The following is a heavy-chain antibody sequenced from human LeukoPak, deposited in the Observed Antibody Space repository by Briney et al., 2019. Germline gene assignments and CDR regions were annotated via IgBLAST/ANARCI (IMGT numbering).Heavy chain of an antibody. CDR3: ARRRGYSYGYGY. Sequence: SETLSLTCTVSGGSISSYYWSWIWQPPGKGLEWIGYIYYSGSTNYNPSLKSRVTISVDTSKNQFSLKLSSVTAADTAVYYCARRRGYSYGYGYWGQGTLVTVSS. CDR1: GGSISSYY. V-gene: IGHV4-59*01. CDR2: IYYSGST. J-gene: IGHJ4*02. D-gene: IGHD5-18*01.